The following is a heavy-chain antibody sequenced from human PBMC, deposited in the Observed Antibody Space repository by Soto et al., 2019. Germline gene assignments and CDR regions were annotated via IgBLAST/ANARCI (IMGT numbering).Heavy chain of an antibody. CDR2: ISGSGGST. J-gene: IGHJ4*02. CDR1: GFTFSSYA. D-gene: IGHD3-22*01. CDR3: AKDLFERGYYDSSGYYLFDY. Sequence: EVQLLESGGGLVQPGGSLRLSCAASGFTFSSYAMSWVRQAPGKGLEWVSAISGSGGSTYYADSVKGRFTISRDNSKNTLYLQMNSLRAEDTAVYYCAKDLFERGYYDSSGYYLFDYWGQGTLVTVSS. V-gene: IGHV3-23*01.